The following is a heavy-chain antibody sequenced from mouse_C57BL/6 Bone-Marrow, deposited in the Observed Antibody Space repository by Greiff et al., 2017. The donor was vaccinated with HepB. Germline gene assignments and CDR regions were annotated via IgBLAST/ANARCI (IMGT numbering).Heavy chain of an antibody. CDR3: ARSSYYSNPMDY. CDR2: IYPGDGDT. Sequence: QVQLQQSGPELVKPGASVKISCKASGYAFSSSWMNWVKQRPGKGLEWIGRIYPGDGDTNYNGKFKGKATLTADKSSSTAYMQLSSLTSEDSAVYFCARSSYYSNPMDYWGQGTSVTVSS. CDR1: GYAFSSSW. D-gene: IGHD2-5*01. V-gene: IGHV1-82*01. J-gene: IGHJ4*01.